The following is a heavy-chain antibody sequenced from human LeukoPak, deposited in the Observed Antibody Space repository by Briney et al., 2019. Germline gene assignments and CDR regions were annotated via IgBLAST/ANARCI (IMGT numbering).Heavy chain of an antibody. CDR1: GYTFTGYY. J-gene: IGHJ4*02. CDR2: INPNSGGT. Sequence: ASVKVSCKASGYTFTGYYMHWVRQAPGQGLEWMGWINPNSGGTNYAQKFQGRVTMTRDTSTSTAYMELSRLRSDDTAVYYCARASDGNSWIYYFDYWGQGTLVTVSS. CDR3: ARASDGNSWIYYFDY. V-gene: IGHV1-2*02. D-gene: IGHD4-23*01.